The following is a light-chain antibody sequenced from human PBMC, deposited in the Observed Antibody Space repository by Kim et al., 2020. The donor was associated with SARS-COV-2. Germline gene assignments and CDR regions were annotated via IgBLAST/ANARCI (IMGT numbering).Light chain of an antibody. CDR2: GAS. J-gene: IGKJ1*01. V-gene: IGKV1-12*01. CDR1: QDITIR. CDR3: QQANNFPWT. Sequence: ASVGDRFTITFPASQDITIRLAWYQQRPGMVPKLLIDGASTLQSGVPSRFSGSGSGTDFTLTIWNLQPEDFATYYCQQANNFPWTFGQGTTVDIK.